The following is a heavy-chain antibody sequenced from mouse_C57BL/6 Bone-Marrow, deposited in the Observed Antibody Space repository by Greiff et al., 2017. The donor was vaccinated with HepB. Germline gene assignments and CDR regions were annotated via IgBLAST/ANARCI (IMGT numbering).Heavy chain of an antibody. CDR3: ARTSSYSNYAMDY. D-gene: IGHD2-5*01. V-gene: IGHV1-64*01. J-gene: IGHJ4*01. Sequence: VKLKQPGAELVKPGASVKLSCKASGYTFTSYWMHWVKQRPGQGLEWIGMIHPNSGSTNYNEKFKSKATLTVDKSSSTAYMQLSSLTSEDSAVYYCARTSSYSNYAMDYWGQGTSVTVSS. CDR2: IHPNSGST. CDR1: GYTFTSYW.